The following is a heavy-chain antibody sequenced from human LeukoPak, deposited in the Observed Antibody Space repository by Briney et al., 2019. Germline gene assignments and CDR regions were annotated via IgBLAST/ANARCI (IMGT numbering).Heavy chain of an antibody. CDR2: ISHTSDAI. D-gene: IGHD3-22*01. CDR3: ARASPSGYDY. Sequence: GGSLRLSCAASGFTLSTYGMNWVRQAPGKGLEWVSYISHTSDAIYYPDSVKGRFTISRANAKNSLYLQMNSLRDEDTAVYYCARASPSGYDYWGQGTLVTVSS. V-gene: IGHV3-48*02. J-gene: IGHJ4*02. CDR1: GFTLSTYG.